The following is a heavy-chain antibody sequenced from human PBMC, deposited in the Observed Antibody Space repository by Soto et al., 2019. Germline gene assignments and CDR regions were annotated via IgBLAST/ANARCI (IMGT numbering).Heavy chain of an antibody. CDR3: ARDTFSRGWYNFDY. D-gene: IGHD6-19*01. CDR1: GYTFTSYG. V-gene: IGHV1-18*01. J-gene: IGHJ4*02. Sequence: QVQLVQSGAQVKKPGASVKVSCKASGYTFTSYGISWVRQAPGHGHEWMGWISAYNGNTNYAQKLQGRVTMTTDTSTSTAYMELRSLRSNDTAVYDCARDTFSRGWYNFDYWVQGTLVTVSS. CDR2: ISAYNGNT.